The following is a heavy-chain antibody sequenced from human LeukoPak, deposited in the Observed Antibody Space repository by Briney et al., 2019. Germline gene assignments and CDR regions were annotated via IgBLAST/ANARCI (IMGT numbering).Heavy chain of an antibody. V-gene: IGHV3-30*04. D-gene: IGHD4-17*01. Sequence: GGSLRLSCAASGFTFSSYAMHWVRQAPGEGLEWVAVISYDGSNKYYADSVKCRFTISRDNSKNTLSLQMNSLRAEDTAVYYCARGGDYYRFDPWGQGTLVTVSS. CDR2: ISYDGSNK. J-gene: IGHJ5*02. CDR3: ARGGDYYRFDP. CDR1: GFTFSSYA.